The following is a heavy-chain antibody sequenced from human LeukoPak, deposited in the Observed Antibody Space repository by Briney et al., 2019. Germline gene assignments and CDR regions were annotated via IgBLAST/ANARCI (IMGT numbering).Heavy chain of an antibody. CDR2: IYYSGST. Sequence: PSETLSLTCTVSGGSISSYYWSWIRQPPGKGLEWIGYIYYSGSTNYNPSLKSRVTISVDTSKNQFSLKLSSVTAADTAVYYCATTPTYSSSSGWFDPWGQGTLVTVSS. CDR1: GGSISSYY. D-gene: IGHD6-6*01. J-gene: IGHJ5*02. CDR3: ATTPTYSSSSGWFDP. V-gene: IGHV4-59*01.